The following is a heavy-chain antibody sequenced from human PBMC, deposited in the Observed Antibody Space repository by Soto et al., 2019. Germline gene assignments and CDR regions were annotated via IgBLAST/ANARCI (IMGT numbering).Heavy chain of an antibody. CDR2: IYHSGSS. CDR1: GNSISTTNW. J-gene: IGHJ4*02. CDR3: ARDVGYHYDGRPPGQFDF. D-gene: IGHD3-22*01. Sequence: SETLSLTCAVFGNSISTTNWWSWVRQSPGKGLEWIGEIYHSGSSNYNPSLKSRVTMSLDKSKNQFSLKLSSVTAADTAVYYCARDVGYHYDGRPPGQFDFWGQGTLVTVSS. V-gene: IGHV4-4*02.